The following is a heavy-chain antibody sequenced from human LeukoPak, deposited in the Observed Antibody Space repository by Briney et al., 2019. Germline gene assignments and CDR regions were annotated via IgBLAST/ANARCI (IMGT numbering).Heavy chain of an antibody. CDR3: ARGSPGSSGYYHSISD. CDR1: GFTFSSNE. Sequence: GGSLRLSCAASGFTFSSNEMNWVRQAPGKGLEWVSYISSGGRTIYYADSVKGRFTISRDSAKNSLYLQMNSLRAEDTAVYYCARGSPGSSGYYHSISDWGQGTLVTVSS. D-gene: IGHD3-22*01. V-gene: IGHV3-48*03. CDR2: ISSGGRTI. J-gene: IGHJ4*02.